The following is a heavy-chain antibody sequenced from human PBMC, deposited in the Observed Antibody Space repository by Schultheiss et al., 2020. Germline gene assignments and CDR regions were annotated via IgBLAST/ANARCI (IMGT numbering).Heavy chain of an antibody. J-gene: IGHJ4*02. D-gene: IGHD1-26*01. V-gene: IGHV4-4*07. Sequence: SETLSLTCTVSGGSISSYYWSWIRQPAGKGLEWIGRIYTSGSTNYNPSLKSRVTMSVDTSKNQFSLKLSSVTAADTAVYYCARGDRAPGPTVLDYWGQGTLVTVSS. CDR2: IYTSGST. CDR3: ARGDRAPGPTVLDY. CDR1: GGSISSYY.